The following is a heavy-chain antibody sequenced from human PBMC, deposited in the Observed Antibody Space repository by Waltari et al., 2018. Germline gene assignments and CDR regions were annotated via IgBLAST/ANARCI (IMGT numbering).Heavy chain of an antibody. CDR2: MYSGGST. V-gene: IGHV3-53*01. J-gene: IGHJ3*02. CDR3: ARDQHGDYASAFDI. Sequence: EVQLVESGGGLIQPGGSLRLSCAASGFTVSSNYMSWVRQAPGKGREWVSVMYSGGSTYYADSVKGRFTISRDNSKNTLYLQMNSLRAEDTAVYYCARDQHGDYASAFDIWGQGTMVTVSS. D-gene: IGHD4-17*01. CDR1: GFTVSSNY.